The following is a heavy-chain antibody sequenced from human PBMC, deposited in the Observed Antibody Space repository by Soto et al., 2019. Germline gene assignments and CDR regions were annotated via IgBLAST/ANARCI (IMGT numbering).Heavy chain of an antibody. CDR1: GFTFSSYA. J-gene: IGHJ4*02. V-gene: IGHV3-23*01. D-gene: IGHD3-3*01. CDR3: AKDRGFGDFWSGYLAFFDY. Sequence: GGSLRVSCAASGFTFSSYAMSWVRQAPGKGLEWVSAISGSGGSTYYADSVKGRFTISRDNSKNTLYLQMNSLRAEDAAVYYCAKDRGFGDFWSGYLAFFDYWGQGTLVTVSS. CDR2: ISGSGGST.